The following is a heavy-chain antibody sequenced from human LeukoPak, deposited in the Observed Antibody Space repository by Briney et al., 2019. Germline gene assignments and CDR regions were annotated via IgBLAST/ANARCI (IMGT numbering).Heavy chain of an antibody. CDR2: MNQDGSEK. Sequence: GGSLKLSCVASGFSFSTYWMSWVRQAPGKGLEWVANMNQDGSEKYYVDSVKGRFTISRDNAKNSLYLQMNSLRAEDTAVYYCARQWRELQLGYWGQGTLVTVSS. D-gene: IGHD1-26*01. V-gene: IGHV3-7*01. CDR1: GFSFSTYW. J-gene: IGHJ4*02. CDR3: ARQWRELQLGY.